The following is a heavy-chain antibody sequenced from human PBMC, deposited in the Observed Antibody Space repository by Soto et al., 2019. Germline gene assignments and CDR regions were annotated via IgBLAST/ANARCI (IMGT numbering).Heavy chain of an antibody. CDR2: ISAYNGNT. D-gene: IGHD2-15*01. CDR3: ARGAEYCSGGSCYSKVPFDY. CDR1: GYTFTSYG. J-gene: IGHJ4*02. Sequence: QVQLVQSGAEVKKPGASVKVSCKASGYTFTSYGISWVRQAPGQGLEWMGWISAYNGNTNYAQKLQGRVTMTTDTSPSTAYMELRSLRSDDTAVYYCARGAEYCSGGSCYSKVPFDYWGQGTLVTVSS. V-gene: IGHV1-18*01.